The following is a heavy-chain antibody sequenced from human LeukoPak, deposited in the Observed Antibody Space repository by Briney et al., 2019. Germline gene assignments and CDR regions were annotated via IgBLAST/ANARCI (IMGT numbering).Heavy chain of an antibody. D-gene: IGHD3-10*01. V-gene: IGHV3-23*01. Sequence: GGSLRLSCAASGFTFSNYSMSWVRQVPGKGLEWVSGISGRDGSTYYADSVKGRFTVSRDNSKSTVYFQMNGLRVDDTAVYYCAKDRGGLSLFDYWGRGTLVTVSS. CDR1: GFTFSNYS. J-gene: IGHJ4*02. CDR2: ISGRDGST. CDR3: AKDRGGLSLFDY.